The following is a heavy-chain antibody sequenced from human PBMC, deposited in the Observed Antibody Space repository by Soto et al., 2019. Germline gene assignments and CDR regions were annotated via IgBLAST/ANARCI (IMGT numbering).Heavy chain of an antibody. Sequence: ETLSLTCTVSGGSISSSSYYWGWIRQPPGKGLEWIGSIYYSGSTYYNPSLKSRVTISVDTSKNQFSLKLSSVTAADTAVYYCSRLYYFWSGYSPDAFDIWGQGTMVTVSS. J-gene: IGHJ3*02. CDR1: GGSISSSSYY. CDR2: IYYSGST. CDR3: SRLYYFWSGYSPDAFDI. D-gene: IGHD3-3*01. V-gene: IGHV4-39*01.